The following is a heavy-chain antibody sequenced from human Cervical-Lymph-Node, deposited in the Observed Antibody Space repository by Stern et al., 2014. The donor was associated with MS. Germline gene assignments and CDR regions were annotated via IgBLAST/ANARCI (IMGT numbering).Heavy chain of an antibody. CDR1: GLSFSDAA. V-gene: IGHV3-73*01. J-gene: IGHJ3*02. CDR3: TPASAI. Sequence: VQLVQSGGGLVLPGGSLKLSCVVSGLSFSDAAVHWVRQASGKGLEWVGRIRGNARNYATSYAASVKGRFTISRSDSENTAYLLMNSLRSEDTAIYYCTPASAIWGQGTVVTVSS. CDR2: IRGNARNYAT.